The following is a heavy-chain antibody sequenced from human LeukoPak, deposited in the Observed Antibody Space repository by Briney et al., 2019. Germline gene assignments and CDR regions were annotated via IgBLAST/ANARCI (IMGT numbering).Heavy chain of an antibody. CDR1: GYSFASYW. V-gene: IGHV5-51*01. D-gene: IGHD3-3*01. J-gene: IGHJ3*02. CDR3: ASSFNPTYDDFWSGYRI. Sequence: GESLKISCKGSGYSFASYWIGWVRQMPGKGLEWMGIIYPGDSDTRYSPSFQGQVTISADKSISTAYLQWSSLKASDTAMYYCASSFNPTYDDFWSGYRIWGQGTMVTVSS. CDR2: IYPGDSDT.